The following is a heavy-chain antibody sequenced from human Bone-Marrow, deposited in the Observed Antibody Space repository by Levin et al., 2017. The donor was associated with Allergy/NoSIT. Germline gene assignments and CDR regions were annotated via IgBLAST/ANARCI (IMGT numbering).Heavy chain of an antibody. CDR3: ARGLRPGYSSSWFDS. CDR2: INPNSGGT. Sequence: GESLKISCKASGYTFTGYYMHWVRLAPGQGLEWMGWINPNSGGTNYAQKFQGRVTMTRDTSITTAYMELSSLRSDDTAVYYCARGLRPGYSSSWFDSWGQGTLFTVSS. J-gene: IGHJ5*01. CDR1: GYTFTGYY. D-gene: IGHD6-13*01. V-gene: IGHV1-2*02.